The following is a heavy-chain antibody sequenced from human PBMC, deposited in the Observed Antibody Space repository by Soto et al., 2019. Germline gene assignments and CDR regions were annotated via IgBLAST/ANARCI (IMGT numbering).Heavy chain of an antibody. V-gene: IGHV3-23*01. J-gene: IGHJ4*02. CDR1: GFAFSCYC. CDR3: AKNTVVPAARYYFDY. Sequence: GGSLILSCTASGFAFSCYCMSWVRQAPGKGLEWVSAISGSGGSTYYADSVKGRFTISRDNSKNTLYLQMNSLRAEDTAVYYCAKNTVVPAARYYFDYWGQGTLVTVSS. D-gene: IGHD2-2*01. CDR2: ISGSGGST.